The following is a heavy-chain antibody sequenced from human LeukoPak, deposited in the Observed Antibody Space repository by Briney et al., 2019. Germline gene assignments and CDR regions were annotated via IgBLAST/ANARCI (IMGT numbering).Heavy chain of an antibody. D-gene: IGHD3-3*01. Sequence: GGSLRLSCEASGFTFSNYYMHWVRQGPGKGLVWVSRISNDGTTTAYADSVKGPFTISRDNAKNTLYLQMSSLRAEDTAVYYCTSIFDHYWGQGTLVTVSS. V-gene: IGHV3-74*01. J-gene: IGHJ4*02. CDR3: TSIFDHY. CDR1: GFTFSNYY. CDR2: ISNDGTTT.